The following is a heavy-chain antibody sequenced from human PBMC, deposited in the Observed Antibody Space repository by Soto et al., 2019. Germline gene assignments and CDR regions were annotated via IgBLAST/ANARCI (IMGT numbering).Heavy chain of an antibody. J-gene: IGHJ4*02. CDR3: ARGSVHTVDSSGFYEY. D-gene: IGHD3-22*01. CDR1: GGSFSAYY. V-gene: IGHV4-34*01. CDR2: INHSGGT. Sequence: SETLSLTCAVYGGSFSAYYWSWIRQPPGKGLEWIGEINHSGGTSYNPSLKSRVTISVDTSKSQFSLKLTSVTAADRAVYYCARGSVHTVDSSGFYEYWVQGTPVTVSS.